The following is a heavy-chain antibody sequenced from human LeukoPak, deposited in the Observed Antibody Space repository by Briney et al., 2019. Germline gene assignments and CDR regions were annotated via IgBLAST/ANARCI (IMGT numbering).Heavy chain of an antibody. V-gene: IGHV4-4*02. CDR1: GGSISSSNW. Sequence: PSETLSLTCAVSGGSISSSNWWSWVRQPPGKGLEWIGEIFHSGSTNYNPSLKSRVTISVDKSKNQFSLKLSSVTAADTAVYYCASEKYYDSSGYYYDYWGQGTLVTVSS. J-gene: IGHJ4*02. CDR3: ASEKYYDSSGYYYDY. D-gene: IGHD3-22*01. CDR2: IFHSGST.